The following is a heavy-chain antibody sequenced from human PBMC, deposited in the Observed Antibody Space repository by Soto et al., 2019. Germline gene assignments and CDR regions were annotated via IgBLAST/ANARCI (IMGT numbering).Heavy chain of an antibody. CDR3: AREGDSSGMTFDC. CDR1: GGSISSGVYY. V-gene: IGHV4-31*03. D-gene: IGHD3-22*01. J-gene: IGHJ4*02. Sequence: PSETMSLTCTVSGGSISSGVYYWSWIRKHPGKGLEWIGYIYYSGSTYYNPSLKSRVTISVDTSKNQFSLKLSSVTAADTAVYYCAREGDSSGMTFDCWGQGTLVTVSS. CDR2: IYYSGST.